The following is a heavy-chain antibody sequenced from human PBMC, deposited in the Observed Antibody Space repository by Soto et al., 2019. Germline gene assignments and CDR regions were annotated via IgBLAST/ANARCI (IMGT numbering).Heavy chain of an antibody. Sequence: QVQLVQSGGEVRKPGASVKVSCKASGYTFTSHGIIWVRQAPGQGLGWMGWISAYNGDTNYAQKLQGRVTVTTDRSTSTAWMELRILRSEDTAVYYCASMVRRSNGDYCHCTCVWGKRTRVIVSS. V-gene: IGHV1-18*01. CDR1: GYTFTSHG. J-gene: IGHJ6*03. CDR3: ASMVRRSNGDYCHCTCV. CDR2: ISAYNGDT. D-gene: IGHD3-10*01.